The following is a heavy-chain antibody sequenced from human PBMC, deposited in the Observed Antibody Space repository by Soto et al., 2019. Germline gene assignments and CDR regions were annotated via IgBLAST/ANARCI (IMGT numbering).Heavy chain of an antibody. V-gene: IGHV1-2*02. CDR3: ARDKRTIFGVVENWFDP. D-gene: IGHD3-3*01. CDR1: GYTFTGYY. Sequence: ASVKVSCKASGYTFTGYYIHWVRRAPGQGLEWMGWINPNNGGTNYAQKFQGRVTMTRDTSTSTVYMELSSVTAADTAVYYCARDKRTIFGVVENWFDPWGQGTLVTVSS. CDR2: INPNNGGT. J-gene: IGHJ5*02.